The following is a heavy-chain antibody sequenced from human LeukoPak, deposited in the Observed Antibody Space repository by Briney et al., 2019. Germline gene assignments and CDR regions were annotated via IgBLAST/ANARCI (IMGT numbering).Heavy chain of an antibody. CDR3: ARDHCSSTSCYTEAGKDY. Sequence: GGSLRLSCAASGFTFSDYYMSWIRQAPGKGLEWVSYISSSGSTIYYADSVKGRFTISRNNAKNSLYLQMNSLRAEDTAVYYCARDHCSSTSCYTEAGKDYWGQGTLVTVSS. J-gene: IGHJ4*02. V-gene: IGHV3-11*01. CDR1: GFTFSDYY. CDR2: ISSSGSTI. D-gene: IGHD2-2*02.